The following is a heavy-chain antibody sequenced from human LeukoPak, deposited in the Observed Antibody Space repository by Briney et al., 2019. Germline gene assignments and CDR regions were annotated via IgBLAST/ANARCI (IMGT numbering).Heavy chain of an antibody. CDR3: AREVKDYDFWSGYYVFDY. J-gene: IGHJ4*02. V-gene: IGHV1-18*01. D-gene: IGHD3-3*01. CDR1: GYTFTDYG. Sequence: ASVKVSCKPSGYTFTDYGIAWVRQAPGQGLEWMGCISTHKGDINYAQKFRGRVTMTTDTSTSTAYMELSSLRSEDTAVYYCAREVKDYDFWSGYYVFDYWGQGTLVTVSS. CDR2: ISTHKGDI.